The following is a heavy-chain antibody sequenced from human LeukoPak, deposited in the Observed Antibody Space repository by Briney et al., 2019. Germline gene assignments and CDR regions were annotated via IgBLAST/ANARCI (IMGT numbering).Heavy chain of an antibody. Sequence: GTSLRLSCAASGFIFSSYAMSWVRQAPGKGLEWVSTITSSGGSTYYADSVKGRFTISRDNSQNTLYLQMNSLRTDDTAVYCAKARAAAKYYFEHGGQGTRVTV. CDR3: AKARAAAKYYFEH. J-gene: IGHJ4*02. V-gene: IGHV3-23*01. CDR2: ITSSGGST. CDR1: GFIFSSYA. D-gene: IGHD6-13*01.